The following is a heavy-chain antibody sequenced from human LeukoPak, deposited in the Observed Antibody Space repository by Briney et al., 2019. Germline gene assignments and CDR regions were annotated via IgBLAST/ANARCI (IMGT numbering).Heavy chain of an antibody. Sequence: SQTLSLTCTVSGGSISSGGYYWSWIRQHPGKGLEWIGYIYYSGSTYYNPSLKSRVTISVDTSKNQFSLKLSSVTAADTAVYYCASTYCSGGSCYLPDWGQGTLVTVSS. V-gene: IGHV4-31*03. J-gene: IGHJ4*02. CDR2: IYYSGST. CDR1: GGSISSGGYY. CDR3: ASTYCSGGSCYLPD. D-gene: IGHD2-15*01.